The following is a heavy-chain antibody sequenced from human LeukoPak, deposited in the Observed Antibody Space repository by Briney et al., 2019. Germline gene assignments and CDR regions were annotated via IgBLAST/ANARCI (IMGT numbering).Heavy chain of an antibody. Sequence: GGSLRLSCTGSGFTLRYSGLSWVRQAPGKGLEWVGFIRSERYGGTTEYAASVKGRLTISRDDSKTIAYLHLNTLKAEDTAVYYCARDLRDWERDDLDLWVRGTMVNVSP. J-gene: IGHJ3*01. CDR2: IRSERYGGTT. V-gene: IGHV3-49*04. D-gene: IGHD1-26*01. CDR1: GFTLRYSG. CDR3: ARDLRDWERDDLDL.